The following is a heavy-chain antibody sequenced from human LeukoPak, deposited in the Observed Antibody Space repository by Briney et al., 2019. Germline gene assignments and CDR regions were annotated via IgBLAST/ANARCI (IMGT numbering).Heavy chain of an antibody. Sequence: SVKVSCKASGGTFSSYAISRVRQAPGQGLEWMGGIIPIFGTANYAQKFQGRVTITADESTSTAYMELSSLRSEDTAVYYCARDLVAARPGPKVYWFDPWGQGTLVTVSS. J-gene: IGHJ5*02. CDR2: IIPIFGTA. D-gene: IGHD6-6*01. CDR3: ARDLVAARPGPKVYWFDP. V-gene: IGHV1-69*13. CDR1: GGTFSSYA.